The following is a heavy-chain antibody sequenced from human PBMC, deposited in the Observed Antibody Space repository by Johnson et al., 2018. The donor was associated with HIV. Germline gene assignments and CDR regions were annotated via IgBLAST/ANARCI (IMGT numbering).Heavy chain of an antibody. Sequence: QMQLVESGGGVVQPGGSLRLSCAASGFSFSSYGMYWARQAPDKGLEWVAYIPFHGTQQYYGDSVKGRFTISRDNSRDTLFLEMNNLTSEDTGAYYCAKSIVVVLVGDNDDAFDMWGLGTMVTVSS. V-gene: IGHV3-30*02. CDR2: IPFHGTQQ. J-gene: IGHJ3*02. D-gene: IGHD2-21*01. CDR3: AKSIVVVLVGDNDDAFDM. CDR1: GFSFSSYG.